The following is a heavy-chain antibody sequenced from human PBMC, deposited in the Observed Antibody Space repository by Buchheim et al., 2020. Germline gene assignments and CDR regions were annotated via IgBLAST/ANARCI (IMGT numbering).Heavy chain of an antibody. CDR1: GFSLTTRGVG. CDR3: ALSSPDSGGYYAGFDY. Sequence: QITLEESGPTLVKPTQTLTLTCTFSGFSLTTRGVGVGWIRQPPGKALECLSLIYWDDDKRFSPSLKTRLTINKDASKNQVGLTMSNMDPVDTATYYCALSSPDSGGYYAGFDYWGQGTLATVSS. V-gene: IGHV2-5*02. D-gene: IGHD3-22*01. CDR2: IYWDDDK. J-gene: IGHJ4*02.